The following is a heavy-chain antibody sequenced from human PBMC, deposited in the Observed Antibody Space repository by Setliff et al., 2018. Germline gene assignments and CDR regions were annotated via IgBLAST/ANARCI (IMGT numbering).Heavy chain of an antibody. Sequence: ASVKVSCKASGYAFINFYMYWVRQAPGQGLEWMGWISAYTGNTNYAQKLQGRVSMTTDTSTNTAYMDLRSLISDDTAVYYCERLVRYCTTTSCQRTSGDDFWGQGTLVTVSS. D-gene: IGHD2-2*01. V-gene: IGHV1-18*04. J-gene: IGHJ4*02. CDR2: ISAYTGNT. CDR3: ERLVRYCTTTSCQRTSGDDF. CDR1: GYAFINFY.